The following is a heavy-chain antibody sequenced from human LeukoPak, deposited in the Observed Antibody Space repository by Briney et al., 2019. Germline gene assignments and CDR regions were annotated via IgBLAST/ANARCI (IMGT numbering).Heavy chain of an antibody. CDR2: ISYDGSNK. J-gene: IGHJ4*02. Sequence: QPGGSLRLSCAASGFTFSSYAMHWVRQAPGKGLEWVAVISYDGSNKYYADSVKGRFTISRDNSKNTLYLQMNSLRAEDTAVYYCAREMGNYYDSSGYHGYWGQGTLVTVSS. CDR1: GFTFSSYA. D-gene: IGHD3-22*01. CDR3: AREMGNYYDSSGYHGY. V-gene: IGHV3-30-3*01.